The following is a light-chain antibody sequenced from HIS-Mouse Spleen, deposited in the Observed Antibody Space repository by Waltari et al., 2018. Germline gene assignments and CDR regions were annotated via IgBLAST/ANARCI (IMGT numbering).Light chain of an antibody. Sequence: QSALTQPASVSGSPGQSITISCTGTSSDVGSYNLVSWYQQHPGKAPKLMIYEGMKRPSGVSNRFSGSKAGNTASLTVSGLQAEDEADYYCCSYAGSSTWVFGVGTKLTVL. CDR2: EGM. V-gene: IGLV2-23*01. CDR1: SSDVGSYNL. J-gene: IGLJ3*02. CDR3: CSYAGSSTWV.